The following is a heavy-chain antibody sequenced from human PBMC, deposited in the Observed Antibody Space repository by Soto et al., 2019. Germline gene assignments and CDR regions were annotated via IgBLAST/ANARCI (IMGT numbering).Heavy chain of an antibody. CDR3: ARGERSSSNRDSFDI. V-gene: IGHV1-69*01. CDR2: IMPISGTT. CDR1: GGTFSSSA. Sequence: QVQLVQSGAEVKKPGSSVKVSCKASGGTFSSSAISWVRQAPGQGLEWMGGIMPISGTTNFAQKFQGRVTITADDCKTTAYMALSSLRSEDMAVYYCARGERSSSNRDSFDIWGQGTMVTVSS. D-gene: IGHD4-4*01. J-gene: IGHJ3*02.